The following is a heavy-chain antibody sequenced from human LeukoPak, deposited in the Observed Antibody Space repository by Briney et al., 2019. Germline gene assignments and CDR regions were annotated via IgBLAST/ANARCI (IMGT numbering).Heavy chain of an antibody. CDR2: ISSSSSYI. J-gene: IGHJ6*02. CDR3: ARDHRYSYAYGMDV. V-gene: IGHV3-21*01. Sequence: GGSLRLSCAASGFTFSSYSMNWVRQAPGKGLEWVSSISSSSSYIYYADSVKGRFTISRDNAKNSLYLQMNSLRAEGTAVYYCARDHRYSYAYGMDVWGQGTTVTVSS. CDR1: GFTFSSYS. D-gene: IGHD5-18*01.